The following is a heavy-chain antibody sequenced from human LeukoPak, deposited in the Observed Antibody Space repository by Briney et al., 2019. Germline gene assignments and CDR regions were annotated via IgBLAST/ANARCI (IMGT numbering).Heavy chain of an antibody. CDR1: GFSFSTYW. D-gene: IGHD2-2*01. J-gene: IGHJ3*02. CDR3: ARLSDSISRFGFDI. CDR2: IKQDESEK. V-gene: IGHV3-7*01. Sequence: PGGSLRLSCEASGFSFSTYWMSWVRQAPGRGLEWVANIKQDESEKYYVGSVKGRFTISRDNAKNSLYLQMNSLRDEDTAVYYCARLSDSISRFGFDIWVQGTTVTVSS.